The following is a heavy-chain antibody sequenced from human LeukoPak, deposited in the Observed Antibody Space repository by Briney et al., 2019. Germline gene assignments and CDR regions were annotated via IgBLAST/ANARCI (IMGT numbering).Heavy chain of an antibody. CDR1: GFTFSSYW. D-gene: IGHD2-8*01. V-gene: IGHV3-7*03. CDR3: ARIVLNWCMDY. J-gene: IGHJ4*02. Sequence: GGSLRLSCAASGFTFSSYWMSWVRQAPGKGLEWVANIKQDGSEKYYVDSVEGRFTISRDNAKNSLYLQMNSLRAEDTAVYYCARIVLNWCMDYWGQGTLVTVSP. CDR2: IKQDGSEK.